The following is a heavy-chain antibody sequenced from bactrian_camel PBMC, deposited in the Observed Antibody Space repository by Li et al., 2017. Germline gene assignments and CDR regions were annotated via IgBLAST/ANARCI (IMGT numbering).Heavy chain of an antibody. D-gene: IGHD1*01. V-gene: IGHV3S1*01. CDR3: AGDPFCRRDYD. Sequence: GSVQAGTSVTLACVVPGLAYATHCVTWFRQGQGKEREGVATITDGGRTCYTDSVKGRFTISKDNARDILYLQMNSLKPEDTAKYFCAGDPFCRRDYDWGQGTQVTVS. CDR2: ITDGGRT. CDR1: GLAYATHC. J-gene: IGHJ4*01.